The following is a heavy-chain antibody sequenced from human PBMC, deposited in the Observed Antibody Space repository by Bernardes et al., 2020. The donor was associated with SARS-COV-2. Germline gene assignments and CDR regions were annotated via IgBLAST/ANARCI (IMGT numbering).Heavy chain of an antibody. D-gene: IGHD5-12*01. V-gene: IGHV4-39*01. CDR3: ESQADASNGYEPPRFDF. J-gene: IGHJ4*02. CDR2: IYYSGIT. Sequence: SETLSLTCTVSGGSISSNSYYWGWIRQPTGKGLEWIGAIYYSGITYYETSLKSRVTISVDTSKNQFSLKLRSVTAADTAVYYCESQADASNGYEPPRFDFWGQGALVTVSS. CDR1: GGSISSNSYY.